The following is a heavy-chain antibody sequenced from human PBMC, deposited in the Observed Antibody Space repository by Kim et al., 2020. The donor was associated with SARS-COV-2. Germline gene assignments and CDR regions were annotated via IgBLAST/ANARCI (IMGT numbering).Heavy chain of an antibody. CDR2: IYWDDDR. D-gene: IGHD6-13*01. CDR1: GFSLSSNPVG. Sequence: SGPTLVNPTQTLTLTCTLSGFSLSSNPVGVGWIRQPPGEALEWLALIYWDDDRRYNPSLKNRLTITKDISRTQVVLTLTNMGPADTATYYCARRLPYSGSWFGGNFDYWGQGILVTVSS. CDR3: ARRLPYSGSWFGGNFDY. V-gene: IGHV2-5*02. J-gene: IGHJ4*02.